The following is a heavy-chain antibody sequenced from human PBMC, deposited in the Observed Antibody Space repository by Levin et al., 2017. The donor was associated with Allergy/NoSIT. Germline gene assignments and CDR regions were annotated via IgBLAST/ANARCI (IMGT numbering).Heavy chain of an antibody. J-gene: IGHJ5*02. CDR1: GFTFSSYA. CDR2: ISGSGGST. D-gene: IGHD3-10*01. Sequence: AGGSLRLSCAASGFTFSSYAMSWVRQAPGKGLEWVSAISGSGGSTYYADSVKGRFTISRDNSKNTLYLQMNSLRAEDTAVYYCAKAPSGGLLLWFGEYNWFDPWGQGTLVTVSS. CDR3: AKAPSGGLLLWFGEYNWFDP. V-gene: IGHV3-23*01.